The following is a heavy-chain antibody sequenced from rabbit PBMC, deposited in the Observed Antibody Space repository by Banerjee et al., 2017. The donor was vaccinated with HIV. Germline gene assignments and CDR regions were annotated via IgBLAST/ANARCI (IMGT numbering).Heavy chain of an antibody. V-gene: IGHV1S45*01. CDR3: ATDLAGVTGWNFGL. CDR2: NGAGSSGGT. Sequence: QEQLEESGGGLDKPEGSMTLTCKASGDDLSNYYYMCGSRQPPGKGLEWIACNGAGSSGGTYYSGWATGRFTISNASSTTVTLQMTSLTAADKTASFCATDLAGVTGWNFGLWGPGTLVTFS. J-gene: IGHJ4*01. CDR1: GDDLSNYYY. D-gene: IGHD4-1*01.